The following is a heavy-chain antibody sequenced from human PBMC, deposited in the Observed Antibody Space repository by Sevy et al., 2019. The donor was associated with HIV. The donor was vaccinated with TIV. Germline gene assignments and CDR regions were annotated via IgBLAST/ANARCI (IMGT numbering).Heavy chain of an antibody. D-gene: IGHD6-13*01. CDR2: ISYEGTEI. CDR1: GFAFSSHA. Sequence: GGSLRLSCAASGFAFSSHAMHWVRQAPGKGLEWVATISYEGTEIFYAASVGGRFTISRDNSKNMLSLQINSLRPEDTAVYYCARDGGYSIKWYPLYWGHGTLVTVSS. J-gene: IGHJ4*01. CDR3: ARDGGYSIKWYPLY. V-gene: IGHV3-30-3*01.